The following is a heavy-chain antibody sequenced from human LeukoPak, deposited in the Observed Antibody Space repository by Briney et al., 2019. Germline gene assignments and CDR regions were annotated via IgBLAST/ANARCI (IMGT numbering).Heavy chain of an antibody. CDR2: INHSGST. J-gene: IGHJ4*02. Sequence: SETLSLTCAAYGGSFSGYYWSWIRQPPGKGLEWIGEINHSGSTNYNPSLKSRVTISVDTCKNQFSLKLSSVTAADTAVYYCARYSSRYCSGGSCPRANFDYWGQGTLVTVSS. V-gene: IGHV4-34*01. D-gene: IGHD2-15*01. CDR1: GGSFSGYY. CDR3: ARYSSRYCSGGSCPRANFDY.